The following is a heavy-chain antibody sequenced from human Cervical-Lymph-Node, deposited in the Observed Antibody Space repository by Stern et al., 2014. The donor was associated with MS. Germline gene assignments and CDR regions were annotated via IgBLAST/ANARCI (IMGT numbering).Heavy chain of an antibody. Sequence: QVQLVESGPGLVKPSETLSLTCTVSGGSISSDYWIWIRQPPGKGLEWIGYIYYSGTTYYNPSLKSRVTISVDTSKKQFSLELTSVTAADTAVYYCARGIVTTSSVDPWGQGTLVTVSS. CDR3: ARGIVTTSSVDP. D-gene: IGHD5-12*01. CDR1: GGSISSDY. J-gene: IGHJ5*02. CDR2: IYYSGTT. V-gene: IGHV4-59*01.